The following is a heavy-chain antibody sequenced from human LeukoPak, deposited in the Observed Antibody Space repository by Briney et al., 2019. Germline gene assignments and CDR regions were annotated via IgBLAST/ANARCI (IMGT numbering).Heavy chain of an antibody. CDR3: ARGRGYSYGHTDY. CDR1: GFTFSSYG. CDR2: IRYDGSDK. D-gene: IGHD5-18*01. V-gene: IGHV3-30*02. J-gene: IGHJ4*02. Sequence: GGSLRLSCAASGFTFSSYGIHWVRQAPVKGLEWVAFIRYDGSDKYFADIVKGRFTISRDNSKNTVYLQMNSLRVEDTAVYSCARGRGYSYGHTDYWGQGTLVTVSS.